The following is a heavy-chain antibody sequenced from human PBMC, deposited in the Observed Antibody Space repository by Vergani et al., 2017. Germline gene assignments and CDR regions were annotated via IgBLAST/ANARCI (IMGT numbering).Heavy chain of an antibody. CDR1: GESFSGHS. J-gene: IGHJ4*02. Sequence: QVHLQQWGTGLLKPSETLSLTCEVQGESFSGHSWSWIRPPPGKGLEWIGEINDNGYTNYNPLFESRVIVSAATSKNQFSLKLMSVTAADTAMYFCAVRPRVNMVRGEILTKRTLDYWSPGTLVTVSS. V-gene: IGHV4-34*01. D-gene: IGHD3-10*01. CDR3: AVRPRVNMVRGEILTKRTLDY. CDR2: INDNGYT.